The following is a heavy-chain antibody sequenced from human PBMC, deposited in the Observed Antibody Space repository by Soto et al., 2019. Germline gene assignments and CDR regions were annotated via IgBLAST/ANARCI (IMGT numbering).Heavy chain of an antibody. CDR2: IYYSGST. V-gene: IGHV4-39*07. Sequence: SETLSLTCTVSGVSISSSSYYWGWFRQPPGKGLEWIGSIYYSGSTNYNPSLKSRVTISVDTSKNQFSLKLSSVTAADTAVYYCARLGTTGWFDPWGQGTLVTVSS. D-gene: IGHD1-26*01. CDR1: GVSISSSSYY. CDR3: ARLGTTGWFDP. J-gene: IGHJ5*02.